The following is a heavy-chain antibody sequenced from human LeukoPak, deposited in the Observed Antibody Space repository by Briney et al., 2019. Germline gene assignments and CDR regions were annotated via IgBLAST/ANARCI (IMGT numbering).Heavy chain of an antibody. J-gene: IGHJ4*02. V-gene: IGHV1-18*01. D-gene: IGHD3-3*01. CDR3: ARDSLLRGYDFWSGYYTLMFDY. CDR2: ISAYNGNT. CDR1: GYTFTSYG. Sequence: ASVKVSCKASGYTFTSYGISWVRQAPGQGLEWMGWISAYNGNTNYAQKLQGRVTMTTDTSTSTAYMELRSLRSDDTAVYYCARDSLLRGYDFWSGYYTLMFDYWGQGTLVTVSP.